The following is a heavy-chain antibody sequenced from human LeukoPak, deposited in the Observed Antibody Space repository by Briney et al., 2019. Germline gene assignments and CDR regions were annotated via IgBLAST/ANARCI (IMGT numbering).Heavy chain of an antibody. Sequence: PSETLSLTCAVYGGSFSGYYWSWIRQPPGKGLEWIGEINHSGSTNYNPSLKSRVTISVDTSKNQFSLKLSSVTAADTAVYYCARSSRSSSWFDPWGQGTLVTVSS. CDR1: GGSFSGYY. D-gene: IGHD6-6*01. CDR2: INHSGST. V-gene: IGHV4-34*01. CDR3: ARSSRSSSWFDP. J-gene: IGHJ5*02.